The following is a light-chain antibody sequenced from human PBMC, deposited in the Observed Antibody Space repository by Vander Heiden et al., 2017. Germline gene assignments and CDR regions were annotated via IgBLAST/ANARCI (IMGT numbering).Light chain of an antibody. CDR1: QNIAHY. J-gene: IGKJ4*01. Sequence: DIQVTQSPSSLSASVGDRVTITCRTSQNIAHYLTWYQHKPGRAPSLLISAKSRLESGVPSRFSGSGSETDFTLTISGLQVEDVATYYCQQSYSSPLSFGGGTRVEIK. CDR2: AKS. CDR3: QQSYSSPLS. V-gene: IGKV1-39*01.